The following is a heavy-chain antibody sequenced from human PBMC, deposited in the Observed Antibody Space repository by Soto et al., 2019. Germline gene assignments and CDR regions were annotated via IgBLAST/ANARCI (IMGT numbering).Heavy chain of an antibody. J-gene: IGHJ4*02. V-gene: IGHV3-11*06. CDR3: ARTQVDTAMVDY. D-gene: IGHD5-18*01. Sequence: GGSLRLSCAASGFTFSYYYMIWIRQAPGKGLEWVSYISSSSSYTNYADSVKGRFTISRDNAKNSLYLQMNSLRAEDTAVYYCARTQVDTAMVDYWGQGTLVTVSS. CDR2: ISSSSSYT. CDR1: GFTFSYYY.